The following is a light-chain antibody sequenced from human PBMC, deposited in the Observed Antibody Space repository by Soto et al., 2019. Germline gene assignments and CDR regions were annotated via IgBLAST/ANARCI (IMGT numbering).Light chain of an antibody. Sequence: EIVLTQSPGTLSLSPGERATLSCRASQSVSSSYLAWYQQKPGQASRLLIYGASSRATGIPDRFSGSGSGTDFTLTISRLEPEDFAVYYCQQHGTSPITFGQGTRLEIK. CDR1: QSVSSSY. J-gene: IGKJ5*01. CDR3: QQHGTSPIT. CDR2: GAS. V-gene: IGKV3-20*01.